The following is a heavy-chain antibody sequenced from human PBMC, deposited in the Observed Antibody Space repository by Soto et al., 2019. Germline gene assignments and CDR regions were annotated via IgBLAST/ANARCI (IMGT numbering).Heavy chain of an antibody. V-gene: IGHV4-59*01. CDR3: ARESFNPFDI. CDR1: GDSIRSYY. J-gene: IGHJ3*02. CDR2: LYYTGTT. Sequence: SETVSLTCTVSGDSIRSYYWSWIRQPPGKGLEWITYLYYTGTTTYNPSLKSRVTISLDSSQNQFSLQLSSVTAADTAVYYCARESFNPFDIWGQGTMVTVSS.